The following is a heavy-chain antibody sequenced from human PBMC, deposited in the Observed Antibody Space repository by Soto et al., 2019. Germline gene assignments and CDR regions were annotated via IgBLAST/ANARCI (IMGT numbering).Heavy chain of an antibody. Sequence: QVQLVESGGGVVQPGRSLRLSCVASGFTFSNYGMHWVRQAPGKGLEWVAVMSDDGSHKCYADSVMGRFTISRDNSQNTLYLQMNSLRPEDTAVYYCAKDRDYSLTATLYNWFDPWGQGTLVTVSS. J-gene: IGHJ5*02. D-gene: IGHD3-9*01. CDR3: AKDRDYSLTATLYNWFDP. CDR2: MSDDGSHK. CDR1: GFTFSNYG. V-gene: IGHV3-30*18.